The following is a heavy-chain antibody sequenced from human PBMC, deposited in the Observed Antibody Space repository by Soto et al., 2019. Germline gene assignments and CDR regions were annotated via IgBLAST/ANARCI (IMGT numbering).Heavy chain of an antibody. CDR2: IIPIFGTA. CDR1: GGTFSSYA. V-gene: IGHV1-69*13. J-gene: IGHJ3*02. CDR3: ARRITIFGVVTNDAFDI. D-gene: IGHD3-3*01. Sequence: SVKVSCKASGGTFSSYAISWVRQAPGQGLEWMGGIIPIFGTANYARKFQGRVTITADESTSTAYMELSSLRSEDTAVYYCARRITIFGVVTNDAFDIWGQGTMVTVSS.